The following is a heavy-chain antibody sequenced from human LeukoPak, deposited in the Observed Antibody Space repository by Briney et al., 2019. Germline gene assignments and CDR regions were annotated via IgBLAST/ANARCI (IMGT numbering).Heavy chain of an antibody. Sequence: GASVKVSCKASGYTFTSYDINWVRQATGQGLEWMGWMNPNSGNTGYAQKFQGRVTITADKSTSTAYMELSSLRSEDTAVYYCARDRGTLDAFDIWGQGTMVTVSS. V-gene: IGHV1-8*03. J-gene: IGHJ3*02. CDR2: MNPNSGNT. D-gene: IGHD1-1*01. CDR3: ARDRGTLDAFDI. CDR1: GYTFTSYD.